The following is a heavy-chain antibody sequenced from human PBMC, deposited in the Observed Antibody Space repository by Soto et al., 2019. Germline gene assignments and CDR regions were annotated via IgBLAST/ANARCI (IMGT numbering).Heavy chain of an antibody. J-gene: IGHJ3*02. V-gene: IGHV4-4*07. CDR1: GGSISTYY. Sequence: SETLSLTCTVSGGSISTYYWNWIRQSAGKGLEWIGRVYISGSTNYHPSLKSRVAMSVETSNNQFSLKVTSVTAADTDVYYCARGGRDGFDIWGQGTMVTVSS. CDR2: VYISGST. CDR3: ARGGRDGFDI.